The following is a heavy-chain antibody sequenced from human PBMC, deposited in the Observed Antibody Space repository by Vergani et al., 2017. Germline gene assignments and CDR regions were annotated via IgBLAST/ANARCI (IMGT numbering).Heavy chain of an antibody. CDR2: IIPILGTA. J-gene: IGHJ4*02. CDR1: GGTFSSYA. D-gene: IGHD2-2*01. CDR3: ASHTDIVVVPAAISANGGVDY. Sequence: QVQLVQSGAEVKKPGSSVKVSCKASGGTFSSYAISWVRQAPGQGLEWMGRIIPILGTANYAQKFQGRVTITADESTSTAYMELSSLRSEDTAVYYWASHTDIVVVPAAISANGGVDYWGQGTLVTVSS. V-gene: IGHV1-69*11.